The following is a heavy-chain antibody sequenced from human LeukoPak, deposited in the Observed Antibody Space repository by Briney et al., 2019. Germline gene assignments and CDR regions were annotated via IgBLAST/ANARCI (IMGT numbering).Heavy chain of an antibody. CDR2: IYSGGST. V-gene: IGHV3-66*02. Sequence: GGSLRLSCAASGFTVSSNYMSWVRQAPGKGLEWVSVIYSGGSTYYADSVKGRFTISRDNFKTTMYLQMNSLRAEDTAVYYCARGYCSSTSCYDHPWGQGTLVTVSS. CDR3: ARGYCSSTSCYDHP. CDR1: GFTVSSNY. D-gene: IGHD2-2*01. J-gene: IGHJ5*02.